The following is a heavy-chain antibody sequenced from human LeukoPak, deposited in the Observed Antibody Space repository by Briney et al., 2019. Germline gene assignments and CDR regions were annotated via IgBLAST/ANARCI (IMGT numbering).Heavy chain of an antibody. CDR2: IFPGDYDT. V-gene: IGHV5-51*01. CDR3: VKSWCRGILVCPDY. J-gene: IGHJ4*02. D-gene: IGHD4/OR15-4a*01. Sequence: GESLKISCKASGYTFTNNWIGWVRQMPGKGLEWMGRIFPGDYDTRYSPSFQGQVTITADRSINPVYLQWNSLRASDSAIYYCVKSWCRGILVCPDYWGQGTMVTVSS. CDR1: GYTFTNNW.